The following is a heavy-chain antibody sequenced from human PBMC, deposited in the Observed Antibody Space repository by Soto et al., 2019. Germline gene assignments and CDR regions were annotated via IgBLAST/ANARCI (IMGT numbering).Heavy chain of an antibody. Sequence: EVQLLESGGGLVQPGGSLRLSCAASGFTFSSYAMSWVRQAPGKGLEWVSAISGSGGSTYYADSVKGRFTISRDNSKNTLDLQMNSLRAEDTAVYYCAKTSRTVRGVSDGMDVWGQGTTVTVSS. CDR3: AKTSRTVRGVSDGMDV. J-gene: IGHJ6*02. CDR1: GFTFSSYA. D-gene: IGHD3-10*01. V-gene: IGHV3-23*01. CDR2: ISGSGGST.